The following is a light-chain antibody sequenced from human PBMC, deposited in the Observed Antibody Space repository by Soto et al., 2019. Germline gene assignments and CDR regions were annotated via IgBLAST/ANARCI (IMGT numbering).Light chain of an antibody. CDR3: QQINGYPLT. CDR2: AAS. J-gene: IGKJ4*01. V-gene: IGKV1-9*01. CDR1: RDISTY. Sequence: DVQLTQTPSFLSASVGDRVTITCRASRDISTYLAWYQQKPGKAPKLLIYAASTLHTGVPSRFSGRGSGTQFTLTISRLQPEDFATFICQQINGYPLTFGGGTKVEI.